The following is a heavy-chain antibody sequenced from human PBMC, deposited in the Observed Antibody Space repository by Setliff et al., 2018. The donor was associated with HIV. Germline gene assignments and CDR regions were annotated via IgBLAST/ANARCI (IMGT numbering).Heavy chain of an antibody. CDR2: VHPGNSET. V-gene: IGHV5-51*01. CDR3: ATLQPDSVDV. Sequence: GESLKISCKASGYSFTNFWIGWVRQMPGEGLEWMGIVHPGNSETRYSLPFEGQVTISADRSITTAFPQWSSLKASDTAIYYCATLQPDSVDVWGQGTTVTVSS. J-gene: IGHJ6*02. CDR1: GYSFTNFW.